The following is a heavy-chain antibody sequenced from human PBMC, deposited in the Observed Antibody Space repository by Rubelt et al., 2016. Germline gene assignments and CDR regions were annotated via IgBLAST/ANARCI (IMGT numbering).Heavy chain of an antibody. Sequence: QEWGAGLLKPSETLSLTCAVYGGSFSGYYWSWIRQPPGKGLEWIGEINHSGSTNYNPSLKSRVTISVDTSKNQFSLKLSSVTAADTAVYYCSRGAAIEMATTGAYYYGMDVWGQGTTVTVSS. CDR1: GGSFSGYY. J-gene: IGHJ6*02. CDR3: SRGAAIEMATTGAYYYGMDV. D-gene: IGHD5-24*01. CDR2: INHSGST. V-gene: IGHV4-34*01.